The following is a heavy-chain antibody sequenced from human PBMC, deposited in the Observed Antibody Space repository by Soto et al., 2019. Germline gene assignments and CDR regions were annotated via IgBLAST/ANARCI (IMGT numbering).Heavy chain of an antibody. V-gene: IGHV3-23*01. CDR2: ISGSGGST. CDR3: AKDPFYDSSGYLGGWFDP. J-gene: IGHJ5*02. D-gene: IGHD3-22*01. CDR1: GFTFSSYA. Sequence: GGSLRLSCAASGFTFSSYAMSWVRQAPGKGLEWVSAISGSGGSTYYADSVKGRFTISRDNSKSTLYLQMNSLRAEDTAVYYCAKDPFYDSSGYLGGWFDPWGQGTLVTVSS.